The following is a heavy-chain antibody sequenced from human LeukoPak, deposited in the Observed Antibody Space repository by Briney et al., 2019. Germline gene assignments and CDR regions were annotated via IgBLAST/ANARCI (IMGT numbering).Heavy chain of an antibody. J-gene: IGHJ5*02. V-gene: IGHV4-59*08. CDR3: ARHPHYYDSSGPPFDP. CDR1: GGSISSYY. D-gene: IGHD3-22*01. Sequence: SETLSLTCTVSGGSISSYYWSWIRQPPGKGLEWIGYIYYSGSTNYNPSLKSRVTISVDTSKNQFSLKLSSATAADTAVYYCARHPHYYDSSGPPFDPWGQGTLVTVSS. CDR2: IYYSGST.